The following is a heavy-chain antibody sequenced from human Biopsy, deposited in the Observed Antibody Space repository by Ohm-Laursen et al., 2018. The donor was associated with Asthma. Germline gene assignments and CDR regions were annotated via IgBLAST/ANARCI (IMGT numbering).Heavy chain of an antibody. V-gene: IGHV3-53*01. CDR2: IYSGGGT. J-gene: IGHJ4*02. D-gene: IGHD3-22*01. CDR3: ATPYYYDSSGWGY. Sequence: SLRLSCAASGFMISAKYINWARQAPGKGLEWVSTIYSGGGTFYAESVQGRFTISRDYSKNTVYLQMHSLTTEDTAVYFCATPYYYDSSGWGYWGQGTLVTVPS. CDR1: GFMISAKY.